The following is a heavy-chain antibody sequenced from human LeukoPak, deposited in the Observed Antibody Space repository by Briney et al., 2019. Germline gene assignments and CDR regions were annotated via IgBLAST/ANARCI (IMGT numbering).Heavy chain of an antibody. V-gene: IGHV3-23*01. J-gene: IGHJ4*02. CDR3: AISPVSSCRGSFCYPFDY. D-gene: IGHD2-15*01. Sequence: GGSLRLSCAASGFTFSSYGMSWVRQAPGKGLEWVSAISGSGGSTYYADSVKGRFTISRDNSRNTLYLQMNTLRAEDTAVYFCAISPVSSCRGSFCYPFDYWGQGNLVTVSS. CDR2: ISGSGGST. CDR1: GFTFSSYG.